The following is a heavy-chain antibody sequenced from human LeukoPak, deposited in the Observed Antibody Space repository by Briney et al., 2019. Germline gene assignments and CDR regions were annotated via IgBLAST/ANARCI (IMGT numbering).Heavy chain of an antibody. D-gene: IGHD3-9*01. V-gene: IGHV3-48*03. CDR3: ARDTLNGPFVISLDY. CDR2: ITSDGHVE. CDR1: GFSFASYG. Sequence: GGSLRLSCAASGFSFASYGMNWVRQAPGKGLEWVSHITSDGHVETYVDSVRGRFTMSRDNAKDLLFLQMNGLRAEDTAVYYCARDTLNGPFVISLDYWGQGALVTVSS. J-gene: IGHJ4*02.